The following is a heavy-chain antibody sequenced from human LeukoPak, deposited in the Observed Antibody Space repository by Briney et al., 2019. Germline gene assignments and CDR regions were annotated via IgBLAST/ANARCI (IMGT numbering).Heavy chain of an antibody. D-gene: IGHD3-22*01. Sequence: PSQTLSLTCTVSGGSISSGGYSWSWIRQHPGKGLEWIGYIYYSGSTYYNPSLKSRVTISVDTSKNQLSLKLSSVTAADTAVYYCARDSYYYDSSGTHYYGMDVWGQGTTVTVSS. V-gene: IGHV4-31*03. CDR3: ARDSYYYDSSGTHYYGMDV. J-gene: IGHJ6*02. CDR1: GGSISSGGYS. CDR2: IYYSGST.